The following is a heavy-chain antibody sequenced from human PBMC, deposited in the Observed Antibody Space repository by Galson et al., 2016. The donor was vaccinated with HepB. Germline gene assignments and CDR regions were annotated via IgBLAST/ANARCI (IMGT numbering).Heavy chain of an antibody. CDR2: IRNDGRNK. Sequence: SLRLSCAASGFSFSYYVMHWVRQAPGKGLEWVAVIRNDGRNKDYAESVKGRFTISRDTSQNTLDLQMNSLRAEDTAVYSCARASHWFAELQKYYYYGMDVWGQGTTVTVSS. CDR3: ARASHWFAELQKYYYYGMDV. CDR1: GFSFSYYV. V-gene: IGHV3-33*01. D-gene: IGHD3-10*01. J-gene: IGHJ6*02.